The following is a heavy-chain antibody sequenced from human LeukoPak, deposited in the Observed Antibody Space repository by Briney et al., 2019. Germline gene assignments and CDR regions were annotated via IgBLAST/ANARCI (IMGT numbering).Heavy chain of an antibody. J-gene: IGHJ4*02. V-gene: IGHV1-2*02. Sequence: ASVKVSCKASGYTFTGYYMHWVRQAPGQGLEWMGWINHNSGGTNYAQKFQGRVTMTRDTSISTAYMELSRLRSDDTAVYYCARDKQLVQSIDYWGQGTLVTVSS. D-gene: IGHD6-13*01. CDR3: ARDKQLVQSIDY. CDR1: GYTFTGYY. CDR2: INHNSGGT.